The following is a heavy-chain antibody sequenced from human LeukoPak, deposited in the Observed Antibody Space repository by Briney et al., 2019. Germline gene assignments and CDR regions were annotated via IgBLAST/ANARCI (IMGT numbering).Heavy chain of an antibody. CDR1: GGSFSGYY. CDR2: INHSGST. V-gene: IGHV4-34*01. D-gene: IGHD5-24*01. J-gene: IGHJ4*02. CDR3: ARVRRDGYNLRGSFDY. Sequence: SETLSLTCAVYGGSFSGYYWSWIRQPPGKGLEWIGEINHSGSTNYNPSLKSRVTISVDTSKNQFSLKLSSVTAADTAVYYCARVRRDGYNLRGSFDYWGQGTLVTVSS.